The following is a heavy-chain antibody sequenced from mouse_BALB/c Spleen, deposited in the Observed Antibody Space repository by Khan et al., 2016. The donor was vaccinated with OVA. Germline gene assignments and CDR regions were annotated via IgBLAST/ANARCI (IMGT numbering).Heavy chain of an antibody. J-gene: IGHJ4*01. Sequence: QVQLKESGPGLVAPSQSLSITCTISGFSLTNYGIHWVRQPPGKGLEWLVVIWSYGSTTYNSALKSRLTISKDNSKSQVFLKMNSLQTDDTAVYFCARQPYYHYNIMDYWGQGTSVTVSS. CDR1: GFSLTNYG. CDR2: IWSYGST. D-gene: IGHD2-10*01. V-gene: IGHV2-6-1*01. CDR3: ARQPYYHYNIMDY.